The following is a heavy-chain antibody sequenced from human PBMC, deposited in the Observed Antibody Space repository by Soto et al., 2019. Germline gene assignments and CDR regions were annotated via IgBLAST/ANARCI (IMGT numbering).Heavy chain of an antibody. CDR1: GGSISSYD. CDR2: IYYSGST. CDR3: ARDRRSYSGSLNWFDP. V-gene: IGHV4-59*01. J-gene: IGHJ5*02. Sequence: SETLSLTCTVSGGSISSYDGSWIRQPPGEGLEWIGYIYYSGSTNYNPSLKSRVTISVDTSKNQFSLKLSSVTAADTAVYYCARDRRSYSGSLNWFDPWGQGTLVTVSS. D-gene: IGHD1-26*01.